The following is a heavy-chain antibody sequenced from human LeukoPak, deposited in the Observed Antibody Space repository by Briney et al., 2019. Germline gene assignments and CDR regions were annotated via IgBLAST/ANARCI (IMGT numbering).Heavy chain of an antibody. CDR1: GASVSTSPYY. CDR3: ARSDSSGYYYGDWFDP. V-gene: IGHV4-61*10. CDR2: IFNIGPA. Sequence: SETLSLTCKVSGASVSTSPYYWTWIRQPAGKGLEWIGRIFNIGPANYNPSFKSRVTISRDTSKNDFSLNLNSVTAADTAVYYCARSDSSGYYYGDWFDPWGQGTLVTVSS. J-gene: IGHJ5*02. D-gene: IGHD3-22*01.